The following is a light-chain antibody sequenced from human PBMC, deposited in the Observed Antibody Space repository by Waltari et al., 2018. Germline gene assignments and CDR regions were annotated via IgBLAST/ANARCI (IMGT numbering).Light chain of an antibody. CDR2: GAS. CDR1: ESVSSN. Sequence: EIVMTQSPDTLSVSPGERATLSCSASESVSSNLAWYQQKPGQAPRLLILGASTRATGIPARSSGSGSGTEFTLTISSLQSEDLAIYYCQQYTDWPPTWTFGQGTKVEI. J-gene: IGKJ1*01. V-gene: IGKV3-15*01. CDR3: QQYTDWPPTWT.